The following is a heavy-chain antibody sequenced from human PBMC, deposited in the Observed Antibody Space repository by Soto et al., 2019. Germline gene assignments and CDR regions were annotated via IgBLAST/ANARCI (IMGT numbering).Heavy chain of an antibody. J-gene: IGHJ4*02. CDR3: ARRYSSSWIPGYYFDY. CDR1: GFTFSSYW. D-gene: IGHD6-13*01. Sequence: GGSLRLSCAASGFTFSSYWMHWVRQAPGKGLVWVSRINSDGSSTSYADSVKGRFTISRDNAMNTLYLQMNRLRAEDTAVYYCARRYSSSWIPGYYFDYWGQGTLVTVSS. V-gene: IGHV3-74*01. CDR2: INSDGSST.